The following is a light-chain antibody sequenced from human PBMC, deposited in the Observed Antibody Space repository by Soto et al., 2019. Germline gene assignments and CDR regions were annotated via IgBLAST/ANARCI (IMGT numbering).Light chain of an antibody. J-gene: IGKJ3*01. CDR1: QGVSNW. CDR2: AAS. CDR3: QQRSNWPLT. V-gene: IGKV1-12*01. Sequence: DIQMTQSPSSVSASVGDRVTITCRASQGVSNWLAWYQQKPGKAPKLLIYAASTLRSGVPSRFRGSGSGTDFTFTISSLEPEDFAVYYCQQRSNWPLTFGPGTKVDIK.